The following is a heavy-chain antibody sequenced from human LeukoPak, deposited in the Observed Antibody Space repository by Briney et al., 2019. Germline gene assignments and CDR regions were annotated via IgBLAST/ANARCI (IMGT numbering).Heavy chain of an antibody. J-gene: IGHJ4*02. D-gene: IGHD5-18*01. Sequence: ASVKVSCKASGGTFSSYAISWVRQAPGQGLEWMGGIIPIFGTANYAQKFQGRVTITRDTSASTAYMELSSLRSEDTAVYYCARDPDSYGYLHYFDSWGQGTLVTVSS. CDR3: ARDPDSYGYLHYFDS. CDR1: GGTFSSYA. V-gene: IGHV1-69*05. CDR2: IIPIFGTA.